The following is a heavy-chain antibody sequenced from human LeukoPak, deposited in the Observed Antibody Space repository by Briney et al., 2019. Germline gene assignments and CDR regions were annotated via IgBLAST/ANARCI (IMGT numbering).Heavy chain of an antibody. V-gene: IGHV3-11*01. D-gene: IGHD4-17*01. CDR3: ARDKFYKYGDYRNWFDP. J-gene: IGHJ5*02. CDR1: GFTFSDYY. CDR2: ISSSGSTI. Sequence: PGGSLRLSCAASGFTFSDYYMSWTRQAPGKGLEWVSYISSSGSTIYYADSVKGRFTISRDNAKNSLYLQMNSLRAEDTAVYYCARDKFYKYGDYRNWFDPWGQGTLVTVSS.